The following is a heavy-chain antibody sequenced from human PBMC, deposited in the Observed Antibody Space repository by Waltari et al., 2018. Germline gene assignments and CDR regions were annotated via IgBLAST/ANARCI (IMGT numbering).Heavy chain of an antibody. J-gene: IGHJ4*02. Sequence: QVQLQQWGAGLLKPSETLSLTCAVYGGSFSGYYWSWIRQPPGKGLEWIGEINHSGSTNYNPSPKSRVTISVDTSKNQFSLKLSSVTAADTAVYYCARYIAVAGHFDYWGQGTLVTVSS. CDR1: GGSFSGYY. D-gene: IGHD6-19*01. CDR3: ARYIAVAGHFDY. CDR2: INHSGST. V-gene: IGHV4-34*01.